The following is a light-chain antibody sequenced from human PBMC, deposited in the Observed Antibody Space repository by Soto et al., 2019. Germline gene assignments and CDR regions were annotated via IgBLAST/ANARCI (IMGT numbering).Light chain of an antibody. V-gene: IGKV1-39*01. CDR3: QQSHSSRT. CDR1: QSISSN. CDR2: AAS. J-gene: IGKJ1*01. Sequence: DIQMTQSPSSLSASVGDRVTITCRASQSISSNLNWYQQKPGKVPKLLIYAASRLQVGVPSRFSGSGSGTDFTLTISSLELEDFATYYCQQSHSSRTFGQGTKVDIK.